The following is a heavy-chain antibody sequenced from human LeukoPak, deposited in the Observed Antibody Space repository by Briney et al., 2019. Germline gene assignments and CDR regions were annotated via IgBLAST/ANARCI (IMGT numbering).Heavy chain of an antibody. V-gene: IGHV3-48*04. D-gene: IGHD5-24*01. CDR3: ARDKRATGWFDP. CDR1: GFTFSSYS. Sequence: GGSLRLSCAASGFTFSSYSMNWVRQAPGKGLEWVSYISSSGSTIYYADSVKGRFTISRDNAKNSLYLQMNSLRAEDTAVYYCARDKRATGWFDPWGQGTLVTVSS. J-gene: IGHJ5*02. CDR2: ISSSGSTI.